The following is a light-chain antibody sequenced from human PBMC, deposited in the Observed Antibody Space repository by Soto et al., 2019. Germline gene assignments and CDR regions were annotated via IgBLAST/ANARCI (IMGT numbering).Light chain of an antibody. J-gene: IGLJ1*01. CDR3: CSCAGSYYV. Sequence: QSALTQPRSVSGSPGQSVTISCTGTSSDVGDYNYVSWYQQHPGKAPKLMIYDVSKRPSGVPDRFSGSKSGNTASLTISGLQAEDEADYYCCSCAGSYYVFGTGTKLTVL. CDR1: SSDVGDYNY. CDR2: DVS. V-gene: IGLV2-11*01.